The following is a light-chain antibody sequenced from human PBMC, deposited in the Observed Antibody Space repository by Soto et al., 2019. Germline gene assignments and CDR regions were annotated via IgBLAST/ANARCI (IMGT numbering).Light chain of an antibody. CDR2: EAS. Sequence: IVFTNSPPTLSLSRLYRATLSCRASQSVSSYLAWYQQKPGQAPRLLMYEASNRATGIPARFSGGGSGTDFTLTISSLEPEDFAVYYCQQRSDWPWTFGQGTKVDI. CDR3: QQRSDWPWT. CDR1: QSVSSY. V-gene: IGKV3-11*01. J-gene: IGKJ1*01.